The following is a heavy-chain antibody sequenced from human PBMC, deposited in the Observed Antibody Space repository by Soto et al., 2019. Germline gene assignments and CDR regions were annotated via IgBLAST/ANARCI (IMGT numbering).Heavy chain of an antibody. D-gene: IGHD5-18*01. CDR2: INHSGST. CDR3: ARARSYGPRNFDY. V-gene: IGHV4-34*01. Sequence: SETLSLTCAVYGGSFSGYYWSWIRQPPGKGLEWIGEINHSGSTNYNPSLKSRVTISVDTSKNQFSLKLSSVTAADTAVYYCARARSYGPRNFDYWGQGTLVTVSS. CDR1: GGSFSGYY. J-gene: IGHJ4*02.